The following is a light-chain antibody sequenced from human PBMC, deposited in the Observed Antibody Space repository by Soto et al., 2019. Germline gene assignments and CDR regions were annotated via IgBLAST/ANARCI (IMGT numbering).Light chain of an antibody. CDR2: DAS. CDR3: QQYDNLPFT. CDR1: QDISNY. J-gene: IGKJ4*01. Sequence: DLQMTQSPSSLSASVGDRVTITCQASQDISNYLNWYQQKPGKAPKLLIYDASNLETGVPSRFSGSGSGTDFTFTISSLQPEDIATYYCQQYDNLPFTFGGGTKVEIK. V-gene: IGKV1-33*01.